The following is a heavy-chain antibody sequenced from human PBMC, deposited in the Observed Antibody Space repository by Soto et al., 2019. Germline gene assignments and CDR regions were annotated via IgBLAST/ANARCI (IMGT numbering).Heavy chain of an antibody. CDR3: ERLVMITFGTIPYYYMDV. V-gene: IGHV4-34*01. J-gene: IGHJ6*03. D-gene: IGHD3-16*01. CDR1: GGSFSGYY. CDR2: INHSGST. Sequence: SETLSLTCAVYGGSFSGYYWSWIRQPPGKGLEWIGEINHSGSTNYNPSLKSRVTISVDTSKNQFSLKLSSVTAADTAVYYCERLVMITFGTIPYYYMDVWGKGTTVTVSS.